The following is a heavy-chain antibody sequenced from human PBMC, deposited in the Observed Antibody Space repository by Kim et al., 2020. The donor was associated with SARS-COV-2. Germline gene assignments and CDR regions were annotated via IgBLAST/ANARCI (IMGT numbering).Heavy chain of an antibody. V-gene: IGHV4-39*01. Sequence: YYNPALKSRVTISVDTSKNLFSLKLSSVTAADTAVYYCARHLPMRVALDPWGQGTLVTVSS. CDR3: ARHLPMRVALDP. J-gene: IGHJ5*02. D-gene: IGHD3-22*01.